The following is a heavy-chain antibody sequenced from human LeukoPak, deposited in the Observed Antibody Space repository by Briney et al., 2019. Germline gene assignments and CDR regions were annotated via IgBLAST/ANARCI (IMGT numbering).Heavy chain of an antibody. J-gene: IGHJ6*02. CDR3: ARGGYGSGKYYYGMDV. Sequence: PSETLSLTCTVSGGSISSSSYYWGWIRQPPGKGLEWIGSIYHSGSTYYNPSLKSRVTISVDTSKNQFSLKLSSVTAADTAVYYCARGGYGSGKYYYGMDVWGQGTTVTVSS. D-gene: IGHD3-10*01. CDR1: GGSISSSSYY. V-gene: IGHV4-39*07. CDR2: IYHSGST.